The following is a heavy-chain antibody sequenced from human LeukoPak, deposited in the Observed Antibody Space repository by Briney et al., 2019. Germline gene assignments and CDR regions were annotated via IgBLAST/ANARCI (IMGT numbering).Heavy chain of an antibody. CDR2: FSGSGGST. V-gene: IGHV3-23*01. D-gene: IGHD1-14*01. CDR1: GFTFSSYA. Sequence: GGSLRLSCAAFGFTFSSYAMSWVRQAPGKGLEWVSTFSGSGGSTHYADSVKGRFTIPRDNSKNTLYLQMNSLRAEDTAVYYCAKGGLNRFDYWGQGTLVTVSS. J-gene: IGHJ4*02. CDR3: AKGGLNRFDY.